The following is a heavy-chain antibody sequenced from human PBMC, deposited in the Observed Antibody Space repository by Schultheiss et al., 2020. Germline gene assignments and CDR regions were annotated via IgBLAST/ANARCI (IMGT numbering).Heavy chain of an antibody. J-gene: IGHJ3*02. V-gene: IGHV3-15*01. CDR3: AKDMLVVITGGAFDI. CDR1: GFTFSNAW. Sequence: GGSLRLSCAASGFTFSNAWMSWVRQAPGKGLEWVGRIRSKANSYATAYAASVKGRFTISRDDSKNTLYLQMNSLKTEDTAVYYCAKDMLVVITGGAFDIWGKGTRV. CDR2: IRSKANSYAT. D-gene: IGHD3-22*01.